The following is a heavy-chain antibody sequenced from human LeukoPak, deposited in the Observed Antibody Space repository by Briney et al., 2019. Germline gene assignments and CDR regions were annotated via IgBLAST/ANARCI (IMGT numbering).Heavy chain of an antibody. V-gene: IGHV1-18*01. CDR2: ISAYSGNT. D-gene: IGHD3-22*01. Sequence: ASVKVSCKASGYTFTTYGISWVRQAPGQGLEWMGWISAYSGNTNHAQKLQGRVTMTTDTSTSTAYMELRSLRSDDTAVYYCARKEVDSSGYFLNFDYWGQEPWSPSPQ. CDR3: ARKEVDSSGYFLNFDY. J-gene: IGHJ4*01. CDR1: GYTFTTYG.